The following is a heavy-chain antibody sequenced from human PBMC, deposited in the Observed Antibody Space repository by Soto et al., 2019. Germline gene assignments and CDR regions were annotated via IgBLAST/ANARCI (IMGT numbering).Heavy chain of an antibody. J-gene: IGHJ6*02. V-gene: IGHV1-69*13. CDR3: ARAKGGTYCSSTSCYPRYYYYGMDV. Sequence: SVKVSCKASGGTFSSYAISWVRQAPGQGLEWMGGIIPILGTANYAQKFQGRVTITADESTSTAYMELSSLRSEDTAVYYCARAKGGTYCSSTSCYPRYYYYGMDVWGQGTTVTVSS. CDR2: IIPILGTA. D-gene: IGHD2-2*01. CDR1: GGTFSSYA.